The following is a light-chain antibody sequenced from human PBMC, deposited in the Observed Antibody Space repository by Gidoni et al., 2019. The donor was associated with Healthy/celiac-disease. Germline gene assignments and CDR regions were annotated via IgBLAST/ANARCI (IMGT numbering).Light chain of an antibody. CDR1: QSISSY. V-gene: IGKV1-39*01. CDR3: QQSYSTPLX. J-gene: IGKJ4*01. CDR2: AAS. Sequence: DIQITQSPSSLSASVGDRVTITCRASQSISSYLNWYQQKPGKAPKLLIYAASSLQSGVPSRFSGSGSGTDFTLTISSLQPEDFATYYCQQSYSTPLXFXGGTKVEIK.